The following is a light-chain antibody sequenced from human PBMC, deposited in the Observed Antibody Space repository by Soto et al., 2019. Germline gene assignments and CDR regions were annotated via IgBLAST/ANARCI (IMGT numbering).Light chain of an antibody. CDR2: KAS. CDR3: QQYNDNWT. J-gene: IGKJ1*01. V-gene: IGKV1-5*03. CDR1: QSISSW. Sequence: DIQMTQSPSNLSASVGDRVTIPCRASQSISSWLAWYQQKPGQAPKLLIYKASTLQSGVPSRFSGSGSGTEFTLAISSLQPDDSATYYCQQYNDNWTCGQGTKVEIK.